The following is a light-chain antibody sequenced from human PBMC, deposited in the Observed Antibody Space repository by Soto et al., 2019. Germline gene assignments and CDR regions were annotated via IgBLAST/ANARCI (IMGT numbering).Light chain of an antibody. CDR3: SSYTSSSTLV. CDR1: SSDVGYYYY. Sequence: QSALTQPASVSGSPGQSITISCTGTSSDVGYYYYVSWHQQHPGKAPKLLIYEVSNRPSGISSRFSGSNSGNTASLTISGLQAEDGADYYCSSYTSSSTLVFGTGTKVTVL. V-gene: IGLV2-14*01. CDR2: EVS. J-gene: IGLJ1*01.